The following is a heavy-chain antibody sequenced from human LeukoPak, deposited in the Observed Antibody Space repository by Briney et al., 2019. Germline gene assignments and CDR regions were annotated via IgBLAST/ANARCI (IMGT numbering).Heavy chain of an antibody. Sequence: TGGSLRLSCAASGFTFSNYGMSWVRQAPGKGLEWVSAITGNGANTFYADSVKGRFTISRDNSKNTMYLQMNSLRAEDTALYYCARDRSGSYPNWFDPWAREPWSPSPQ. CDR1: GFTFSNYG. V-gene: IGHV3-23*01. J-gene: IGHJ5*02. CDR3: ARDRSGSYPNWFDP. CDR2: ITGNGANT. D-gene: IGHD3-10*01.